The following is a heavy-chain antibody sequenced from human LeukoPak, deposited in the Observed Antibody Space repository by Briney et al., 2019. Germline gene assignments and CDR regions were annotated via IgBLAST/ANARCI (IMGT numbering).Heavy chain of an antibody. CDR3: ARENTMVRGVTLYYFDY. CDR2: IWYDGSKK. J-gene: IGHJ4*02. CDR1: GFKFSSYG. Sequence: GGSLRLSCAASGFKFSSYGIHWLRQAPGKGLEWVAVIWYDGSKKYYADSVKGRFTISRDNSKNTLSLQMNSLRAEDTTVYYCARENTMVRGVTLYYFDYWGQGTLVTVSS. V-gene: IGHV3-33*01. D-gene: IGHD3-10*01.